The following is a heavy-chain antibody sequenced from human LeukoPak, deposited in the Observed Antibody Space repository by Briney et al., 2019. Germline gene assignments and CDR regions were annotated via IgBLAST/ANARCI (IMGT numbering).Heavy chain of an antibody. CDR1: GGSFSGYY. J-gene: IGHJ4*02. Sequence: SETLSLTCAVYGGSFSGYYWSWIRQPPGKGLEWIGEINHSGSTNYNPSLKSRVSMSVDTSKNQFSLKLSSVTAADTAVYYCARDPEAHGYYFDYWGQGALVTVSS. CDR2: INHSGST. CDR3: ARDPEAHGYYFDY. D-gene: IGHD3-3*01. V-gene: IGHV4-34*01.